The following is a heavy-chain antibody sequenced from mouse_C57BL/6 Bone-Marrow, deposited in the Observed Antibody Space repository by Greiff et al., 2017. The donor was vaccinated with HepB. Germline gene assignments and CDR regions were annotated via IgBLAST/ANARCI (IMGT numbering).Heavy chain of an antibody. J-gene: IGHJ2*01. Sequence: VKVVESGAELVRPGASVTLSCKASGYTFTDYEMHWVKQTPVHGLEWIGAIDPETGGTAYNQKFKGKAILTADKSSSTAYMELRSLTSEDSAVYYCTRRGWYGNYFDYWGQGTTLTVSS. V-gene: IGHV1-15*01. CDR2: IDPETGGT. D-gene: IGHD2-10*02. CDR1: GYTFTDYE. CDR3: TRRGWYGNYFDY.